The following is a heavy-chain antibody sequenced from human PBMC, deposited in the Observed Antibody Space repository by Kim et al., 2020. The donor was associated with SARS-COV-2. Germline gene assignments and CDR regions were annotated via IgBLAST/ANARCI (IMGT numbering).Heavy chain of an antibody. CDR1: GGSFNDFY. V-gene: IGHV4-34*01. CDR2: INHLGTT. Sequence: SETLSLTCAVHGGSFNDFYWTWIRQSPGRGLEWIGEINHLGTTSSNPSLKSRLTMSVDTSRNQFSLKLTSLTAADTALYYCARSTRYFGWIDDWGQGSPVTVSS. D-gene: IGHD3-9*01. J-gene: IGHJ4*02. CDR3: ARSTRYFGWIDD.